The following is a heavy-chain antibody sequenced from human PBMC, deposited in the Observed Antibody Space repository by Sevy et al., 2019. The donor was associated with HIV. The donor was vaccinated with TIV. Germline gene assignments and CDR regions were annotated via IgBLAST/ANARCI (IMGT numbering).Heavy chain of an antibody. V-gene: IGHV3-23*01. CDR3: ATDAPDQSWYDDFWSGSPCFDY. D-gene: IGHD3-3*01. J-gene: IGHJ4*01. CDR2: MSGRGDSR. Sequence: GGSLRLSCVGSGFRFGSQAMSWVRQAPGKGLEWVSGMSGRGDSRGYAHSVKGRFTISRDNSKNTVYLQMNSLTAEDTALDYCATDAPDQSWYDDFWSGSPCFDYWGRGILVTVSS. CDR1: GFRFGSQA.